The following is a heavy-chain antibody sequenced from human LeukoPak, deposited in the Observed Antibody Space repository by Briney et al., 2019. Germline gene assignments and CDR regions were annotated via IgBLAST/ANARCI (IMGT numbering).Heavy chain of an antibody. V-gene: IGHV1-69*02. Sequence: SVKVSCKASGGTFSSYTISWVRQAPGQGLEWMGRIIPILGIANYAQKFQGRVTITADKFTSTAYMELSSLRSEDTAVYYCASSEQLGPIKNYYYGMDVWGQGTTVTVSS. D-gene: IGHD6-6*01. CDR1: GGTFSSYT. J-gene: IGHJ6*02. CDR2: IIPILGIA. CDR3: ASSEQLGPIKNYYYGMDV.